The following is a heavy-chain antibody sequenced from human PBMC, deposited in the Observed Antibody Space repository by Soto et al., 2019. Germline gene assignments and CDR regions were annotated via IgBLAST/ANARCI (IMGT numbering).Heavy chain of an antibody. CDR2: INPNSGGT. D-gene: IGHD2-2*02. CDR3: ARVPVDYTKWLDY. J-gene: IGHJ4*02. Sequence: ASVKVSCKASGYTFNGYYMHWVRQAPGQGLEWMGWINPNSGGTNYAQKFQGRVTMTRNTSISTAYMELSSLRSEDTAVYYCARVPVDYTKWLDYWGQGTLVTVSS. CDR1: GYTFNGYY. V-gene: IGHV1-2*02.